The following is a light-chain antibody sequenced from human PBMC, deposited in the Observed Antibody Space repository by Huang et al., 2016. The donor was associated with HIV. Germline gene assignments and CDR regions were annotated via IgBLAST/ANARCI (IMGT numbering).Light chain of an antibody. CDR3: QQYNNWPPMYT. CDR2: GAS. Sequence: EIVLTQSPATLSVSPGGSATLPCRTSQTIYTNLAWYQLKPGQAPRLLIYGASNRATGIPARFSGSGSGTEFTLTISSLQSEDLAVYYCQQYNNWPPMYTFGQGTKLEIK. V-gene: IGKV3-15*01. J-gene: IGKJ2*01. CDR1: QTIYTN.